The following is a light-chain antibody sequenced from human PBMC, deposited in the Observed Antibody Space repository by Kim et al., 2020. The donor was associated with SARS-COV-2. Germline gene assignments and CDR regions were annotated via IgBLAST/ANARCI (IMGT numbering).Light chain of an antibody. J-gene: IGLJ3*02. CDR2: GKN. V-gene: IGLV3-19*01. CDR1: SLRSYY. CDR3: NSRDSSGTRV. Sequence: SSELTQDPAVSVALGQTVRITCQGDSLRSYYASWYQQKPGQAPVLVIYGKNNRPSGIPDRFSGSSSGNTASLTITGAQAEDEADYYCNSRDSSGTRVLGGGTQLTVL.